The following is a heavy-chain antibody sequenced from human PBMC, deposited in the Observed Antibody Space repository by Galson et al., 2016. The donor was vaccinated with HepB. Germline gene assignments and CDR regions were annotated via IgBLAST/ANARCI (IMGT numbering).Heavy chain of an antibody. V-gene: IGHV4-4*02. J-gene: IGHJ5*02. CDR2: IYHRGTT. D-gene: IGHD3-22*01. CDR1: GVSISSNYW. Sequence: QVQLQESGPGLVKPSETLSLTCAVSGVSISSNYWWTWVRQSPVKGLEWIGDIYHRGTTNYNPSLKSRVTISLDKSRNQFSLKLTSVTAADTAVYYCVRAAGDTMILAPWGRGTLVTVSS. CDR3: VRAAGDTMILAP.